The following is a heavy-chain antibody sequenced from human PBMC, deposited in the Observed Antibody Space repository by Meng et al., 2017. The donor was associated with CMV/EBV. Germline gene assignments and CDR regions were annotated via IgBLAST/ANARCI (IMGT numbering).Heavy chain of an antibody. CDR3: ARVWDSGWDY. V-gene: IGHV4-34*01. J-gene: IGHJ4*02. Sequence: QWQLEQWGAGLLKPSATLFLTCAVYGGSFSGYYWSWIRQPPGKGLEWIGEINHSGSTNYNPSLKSRVTISVDTSKNQFSLKLSSVTAADTAVYYCARVWDSGWDYWGQGTLVTVSS. CDR1: GGSFSGYY. CDR2: INHSGST. D-gene: IGHD3-22*01.